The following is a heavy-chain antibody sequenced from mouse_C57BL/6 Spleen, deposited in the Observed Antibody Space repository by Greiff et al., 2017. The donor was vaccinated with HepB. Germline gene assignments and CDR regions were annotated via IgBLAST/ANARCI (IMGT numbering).Heavy chain of an antibody. D-gene: IGHD4-1*01. J-gene: IGHJ2*01. CDR2: IYPGDGDT. V-gene: IGHV1-82*01. CDR1: GYAFSSSW. Sequence: LQESGPELVKPGASVKISCKASGYAFSSSWMNWVKQRPGKGLEWIGRIYPGDGDTNYNGKFKGKATLTADKASSTAYMQLSSQTSEDAAVYFWEPNWDDWGKGTTRTVAS. CDR3: EPNWDD.